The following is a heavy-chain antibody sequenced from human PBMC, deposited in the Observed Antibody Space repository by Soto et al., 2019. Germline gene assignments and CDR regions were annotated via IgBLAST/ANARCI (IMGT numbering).Heavy chain of an antibody. J-gene: IGHJ4*02. Sequence: PGGSLRLSCAASGFTFSSYSMNWVRQAPGKGLEWVSSISSSSSYIYYADSVKGRFTISRDNAKNSLYLQMNSLRAEDTAVYYFARDPMYYYDSSGSYWGQGTLVTVSA. CDR1: GFTFSSYS. D-gene: IGHD3-22*01. CDR3: ARDPMYYYDSSGSY. V-gene: IGHV3-21*01. CDR2: ISSSSSYI.